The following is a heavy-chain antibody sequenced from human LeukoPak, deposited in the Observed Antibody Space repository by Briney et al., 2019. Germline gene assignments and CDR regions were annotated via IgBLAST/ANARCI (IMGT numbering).Heavy chain of an antibody. V-gene: IGHV4-59*11. J-gene: IGHJ4*02. Sequence: SEILCFTYTGTGGSISSHYWSWIRQPPGKGLEWIGYIYYSGSTNYNPSLKSRVTISVDTSKNQFSLKLSSVTAADTAVYYCASGLYSSTLDYWGQGTLVTVSS. CDR3: ASGLYSSTLDY. CDR2: IYYSGST. D-gene: IGHD6-13*01. CDR1: GGSISSHY.